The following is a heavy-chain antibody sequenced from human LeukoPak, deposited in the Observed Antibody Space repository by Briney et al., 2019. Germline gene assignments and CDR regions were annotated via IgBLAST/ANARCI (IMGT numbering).Heavy chain of an antibody. CDR3: AKGPLTEVAGTTWDY. CDR1: GFTFNNYA. V-gene: IGHV3-23*01. D-gene: IGHD6-19*01. J-gene: IGHJ4*02. CDR2: ISGSSGRT. Sequence: GGSLRLSCAASGFTFNNYAMSWVRQPPGKGLEWVSAISGSSGRTYYADFVKGRFTISRDNSKNTLYLQMNSLRVEDTAVYYCAKGPLTEVAGTTWDYWGQGTPVTVSS.